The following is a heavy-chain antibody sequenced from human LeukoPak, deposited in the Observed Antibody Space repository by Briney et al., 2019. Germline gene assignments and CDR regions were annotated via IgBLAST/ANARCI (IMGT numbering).Heavy chain of an antibody. CDR2: ISGSGGST. D-gene: IGHD2-15*01. Sequence: GGSLRLSCAASGFTFSSYAMSWVRQAPGKGLEWVSAISGSGGSTYYADSVKGRFTISRDNSKNTLYLQMNSLRAEDTAVYYCAKDLAPAGGIEGYFDYWGQGTLVTVSS. V-gene: IGHV3-23*01. CDR3: AKDLAPAGGIEGYFDY. CDR1: GFTFSSYA. J-gene: IGHJ4*02.